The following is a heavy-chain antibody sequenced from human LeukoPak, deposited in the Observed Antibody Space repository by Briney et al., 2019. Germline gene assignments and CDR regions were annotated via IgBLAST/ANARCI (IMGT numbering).Heavy chain of an antibody. CDR1: GYTFTGYY. D-gene: IGHD4-17*01. CDR3: ARALDYGDYLTLGY. J-gene: IGHJ4*02. CDR2: INLNSGGT. V-gene: IGHV1-2*04. Sequence: ASVTVSCKASGYTFTGYYMHWVRQAPGQGLEWMGWINLNSGGTNYAQKFQGWVTMTRDRSISTAYMELSRLRPDDTAVYYCARALDYGDYLTLGYWGQGTLVTVSS.